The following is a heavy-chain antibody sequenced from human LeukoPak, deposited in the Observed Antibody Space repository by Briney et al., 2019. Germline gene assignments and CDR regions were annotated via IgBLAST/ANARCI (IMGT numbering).Heavy chain of an antibody. CDR2: IYYSGST. J-gene: IGHJ5*02. CDR1: GGSISSRSYY. CDR3: ASHPRGYYDILTGYYSPYWFDP. D-gene: IGHD3-9*01. V-gene: IGHV4-39*01. Sequence: SETLSLTCTVSGGSISSRSYYWGWIRPPPGKGLEWIGSIYYSGSTYYNPSHKSRLPISVATSKIQFSLKLTSVTAADTAVYYCASHPRGYYDILTGYYSPYWFDPWGQGTLVTVSS.